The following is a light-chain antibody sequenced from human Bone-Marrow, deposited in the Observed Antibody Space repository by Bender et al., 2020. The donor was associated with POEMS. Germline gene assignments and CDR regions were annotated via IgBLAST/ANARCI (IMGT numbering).Light chain of an antibody. CDR2: EVS. Sequence: QSALTQPASVSGSPGQSITISCTGTSSDVGSYQLVSWYQRHPGKAPKVLIYEVSKRPSGVSGRFSGSRSGNTASLTISGLQADDEADYYCCSYAGSSSYVFGSGTEVTVL. CDR1: SSDVGSYQL. V-gene: IGLV2-23*02. CDR3: CSYAGSSSYV. J-gene: IGLJ1*01.